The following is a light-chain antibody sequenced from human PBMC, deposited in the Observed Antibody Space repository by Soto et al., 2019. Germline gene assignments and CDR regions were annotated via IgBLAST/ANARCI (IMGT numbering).Light chain of an antibody. CDR2: KAS. CDR1: QGIGGG. Sequence: QMTKSLSPLPASVGDRVTIICGAGQGIGGGLTWYQQKPGKAQKLLIYKASTLESGVPSRFSGSGSGTDFTLTISRLQPDDFATYYCQQYNGLSTFGQGTKVEI. J-gene: IGKJ1*01. V-gene: IGKV1-5*02. CDR3: QQYNGLST.